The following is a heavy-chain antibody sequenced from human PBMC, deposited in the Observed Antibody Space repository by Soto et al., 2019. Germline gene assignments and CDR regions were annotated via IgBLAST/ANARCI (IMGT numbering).Heavy chain of an antibody. CDR2: IIPIFGTA. CDR3: ASDVTDYYDSSGYYPGGAFDI. D-gene: IGHD3-22*01. V-gene: IGHV1-69*13. J-gene: IGHJ3*02. CDR1: GYTFTGYY. Sequence: SVKVSCKASGYTFTGYYMHWVRQAPGQGLEWMGGIIPIFGTANYAQKFQGRVTITADESTSTAYMELSSLRSEDTAVYYCASDVTDYYDSSGYYPGGAFDIWGQGKMVPVSS.